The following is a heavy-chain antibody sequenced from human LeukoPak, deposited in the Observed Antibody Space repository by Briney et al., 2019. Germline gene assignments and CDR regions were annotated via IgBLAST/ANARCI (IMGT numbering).Heavy chain of an antibody. V-gene: IGHV3-15*01. D-gene: IGHD6-19*01. CDR3: TTGGNVMVAGTRAFDI. Sequence: PGGSLRLSCAASGFTFSHAWMTWVRQAPGKGLEWVGRIKSTVDGGTTDLAAPVKGRFTVSRDDSENTLYLQMNSLTTEDTAVYYCTTGGNVMVAGTRAFDIWGHGTTVIVS. J-gene: IGHJ3*02. CDR2: IKSTVDGGTT. CDR1: GFTFSHAW.